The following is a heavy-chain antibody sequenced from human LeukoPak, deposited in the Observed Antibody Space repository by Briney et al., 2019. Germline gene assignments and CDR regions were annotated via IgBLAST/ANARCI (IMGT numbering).Heavy chain of an antibody. CDR3: ARNPDTAMATGGY. CDR2: IRSSSSYI. D-gene: IGHD5-18*01. V-gene: IGHV3-21*01. J-gene: IGHJ4*02. CDR1: GFTFSSYS. Sequence: GGSLRLSCAASGFTFSSYSMNWVRQAPGKGLEWVSSIRSSSSYIYYADSVKSRFTISRDNAKNSRYLQMNSLRAEDTAVYYCARNPDTAMATGGYWGQGTLVTVSS.